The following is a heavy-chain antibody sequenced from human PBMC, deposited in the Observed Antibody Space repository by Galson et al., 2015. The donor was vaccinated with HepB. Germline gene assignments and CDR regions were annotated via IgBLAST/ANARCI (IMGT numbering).Heavy chain of an antibody. V-gene: IGHV4-39*01. CDR2: ISYSGST. CDR1: GGSISSSTFY. CDR3: ARAGRYSSRYFGY. D-gene: IGHD6-13*01. Sequence: SETLSLTCSVSGGSISSSTFYWGWIRQPPGKGLEWIGSISYSGSTYYNPSLRSRVTISLDTSKNQFALKLSSVTAADTAVHYCARAGRYSSRYFGYWGQGTLVTVSS. J-gene: IGHJ4*02.